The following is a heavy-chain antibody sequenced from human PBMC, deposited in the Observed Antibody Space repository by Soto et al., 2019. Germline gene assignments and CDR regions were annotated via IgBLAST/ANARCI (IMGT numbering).Heavy chain of an antibody. J-gene: IGHJ4*02. CDR1: GFTFSSYS. CDR3: ASGNFDWSPVY. Sequence: GGSLRLSCAASGFTFSSYSMNWVRQAPGKGLEWVSSISSSSSYIDYADSVKGRFTISRDNAKNSLYLQMNSLRAEDTAVYYCASGNFDWSPVYLGQGTLVTVS. CDR2: ISSSSSYI. D-gene: IGHD3-9*01. V-gene: IGHV3-21*01.